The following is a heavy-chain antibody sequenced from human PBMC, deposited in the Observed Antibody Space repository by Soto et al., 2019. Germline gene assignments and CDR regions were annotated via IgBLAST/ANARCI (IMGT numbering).Heavy chain of an antibody. CDR3: AKGGSGSSDHYYGMDV. CDR2: ISSSSSTI. Sequence: EVQLVESGGGLVQPGGSLRLSCAASGFTFSSYSMNWVRQAPGKGLEWVSYISSSSSTIYYADSVKGRFTISRDNAKNSLYLQMNSLRAEDTAVYFCAKGGSGSSDHYYGMDVWGQGTTVTVSS. CDR1: GFTFSSYS. J-gene: IGHJ6*02. D-gene: IGHD3-10*01. V-gene: IGHV3-48*01.